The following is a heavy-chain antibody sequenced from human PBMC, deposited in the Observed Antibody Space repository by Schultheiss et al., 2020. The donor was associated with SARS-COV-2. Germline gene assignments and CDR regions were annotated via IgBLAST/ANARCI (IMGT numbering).Heavy chain of an antibody. CDR2: IIPIFGTA. D-gene: IGHD3-22*01. V-gene: IGHV1-69*13. Sequence: SVKVSCKASGGTFSSYAISWVRQAPGQGLEWMGGIIPIFGTANYAQKFRGRVTITADESTSTAYMELSSLRSEDTAVYYCARTHVTTDSSGYYPGPPFDPWGQGTLVTVSS. CDR3: ARTHVTTDSSGYYPGPPFDP. CDR1: GGTFSSYA. J-gene: IGHJ5*02.